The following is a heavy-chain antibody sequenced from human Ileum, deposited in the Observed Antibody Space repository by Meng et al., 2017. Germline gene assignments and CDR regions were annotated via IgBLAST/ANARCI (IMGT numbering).Heavy chain of an antibody. Sequence: GGSLRLSCEASGSTFSDYEMNWVCQAPGKGLEWISYISDRGSTIYADSVKGRFIISRDNAKNSLFLQMNSLSVEDTALYYCARDKGSGYSVEESGFASWGQGTLVTVSS. D-gene: IGHD5-12*01. CDR1: GSTFSDYE. CDR3: ARDKGSGYSVEESGFAS. CDR2: ISDRGSTI. V-gene: IGHV3-48*03. J-gene: IGHJ4*02.